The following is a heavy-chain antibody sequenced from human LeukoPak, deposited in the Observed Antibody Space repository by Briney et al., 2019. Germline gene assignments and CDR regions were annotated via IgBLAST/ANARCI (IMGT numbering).Heavy chain of an antibody. D-gene: IGHD4-17*01. Sequence: ASVKVSCKASGYTFTGYYMHWVRQAPGQGLEWMGWINPNSGGTNYAQKFQGRVTMTRDTSISTAYMELSRLRSDDTAVYYCARQGGYGDYYLDYWGQGTLVTVSS. CDR3: ARQGGYGDYYLDY. J-gene: IGHJ4*02. CDR1: GYTFTGYY. V-gene: IGHV1-2*02. CDR2: INPNSGGT.